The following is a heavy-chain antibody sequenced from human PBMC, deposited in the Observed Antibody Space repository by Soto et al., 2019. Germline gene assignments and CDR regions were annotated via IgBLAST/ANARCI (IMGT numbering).Heavy chain of an antibody. J-gene: IGHJ4*02. CDR2: ISYDGSNK. Sequence: PVGSVRLSCASSVFTFSSYGMHCVRQAPGKWLEWVAVISYDGSNKYYADSVKGRFTISRDNSKNTLYLQMNSLRAEDTAVYYCAKTVNNYYFDYLGQRTRVTVSS. CDR3: AKTVNNYYFDY. D-gene: IGHD4-4*01. V-gene: IGHV3-30*18. CDR1: VFTFSSYG.